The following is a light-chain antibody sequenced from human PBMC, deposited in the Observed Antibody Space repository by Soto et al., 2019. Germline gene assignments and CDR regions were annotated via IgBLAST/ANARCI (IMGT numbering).Light chain of an antibody. Sequence: EIVMTQSPATLSVSPGERATLSCRASRSVLTRLAWYRQQPGQAPRLLIYGASSRATGVPARCSGSGSGTEFTLTISSLQSEDFAVYHCQQYDNWPLTFGGGTKVDLK. CDR3: QQYDNWPLT. CDR1: RSVLTR. CDR2: GAS. V-gene: IGKV3-15*01. J-gene: IGKJ4*01.